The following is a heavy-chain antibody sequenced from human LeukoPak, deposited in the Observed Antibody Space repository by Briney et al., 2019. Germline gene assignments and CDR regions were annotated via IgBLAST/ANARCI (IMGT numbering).Heavy chain of an antibody. CDR1: GFTFSSYG. V-gene: IGHV3-30*02. CDR2: IRYDGSNK. J-gene: IGHJ5*02. CDR3: ARDLDGSGNYHWFDP. D-gene: IGHD3-10*01. Sequence: GGSLRLSCAASGFTFSSYGMHWVRQAPGKGLEWVAFIRYDGSNKYYADSVKGRFTISRDNSKNTLYLQMNSLRGGDTAVYYCARDLDGSGNYHWFDPWGQGTLVTVSS.